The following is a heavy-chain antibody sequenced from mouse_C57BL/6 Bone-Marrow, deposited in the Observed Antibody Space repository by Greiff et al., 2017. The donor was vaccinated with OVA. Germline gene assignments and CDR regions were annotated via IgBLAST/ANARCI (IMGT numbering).Heavy chain of an antibody. V-gene: IGHV1-50*01. J-gene: IGHJ2*01. CDR3: ARLGGTVDY. Sequence: VQLQQPGAELVKPGASVKLSCKASGYTFTSYWMQWVKQRPGQGLEWIGEIDPSDSYTNYNQKFKGKATLTVDTSSSTAYMQLSSLTSEDSAVYYCARLGGTVDYWGQGTTLTVSS. D-gene: IGHD3-3*01. CDR2: IDPSDSYT. CDR1: GYTFTSYW.